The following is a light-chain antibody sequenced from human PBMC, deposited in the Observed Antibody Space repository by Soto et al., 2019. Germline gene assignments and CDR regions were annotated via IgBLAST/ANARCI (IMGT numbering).Light chain of an antibody. CDR2: EVH. CDR1: SSDVGGSNF. Sequence: QSALTQPPSASESPGQSVALSCTGTSSDVGGSNFVSWYQQYPGKAPKLLIFEVHKRPSGVPDRFSGSKSGNTASLTVSGLQAEDEAYYYCASNAGGNNFLFGGGNKLTVL. V-gene: IGLV2-8*01. CDR3: ASNAGGNNFL. J-gene: IGLJ3*02.